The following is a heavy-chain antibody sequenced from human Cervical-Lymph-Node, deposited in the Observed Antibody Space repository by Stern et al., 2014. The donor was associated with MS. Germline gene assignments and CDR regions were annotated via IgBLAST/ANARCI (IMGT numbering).Heavy chain of an antibody. D-gene: IGHD6-6*01. CDR1: GGSIDNYY. Sequence: QVQLQESGPGLVKPSETLSLTCTVSGGSIDNYYFTWIRQPPGKGLEWIAYVYNSINTNYNPSLMSRVTISVDKSKNQFSLKLSSVTGADTAVYYCARLRYFSSSPDWGQGTLVTVSS. V-gene: IGHV4-59*08. J-gene: IGHJ4*02. CDR2: VYNSINT. CDR3: ARLRYFSSSPD.